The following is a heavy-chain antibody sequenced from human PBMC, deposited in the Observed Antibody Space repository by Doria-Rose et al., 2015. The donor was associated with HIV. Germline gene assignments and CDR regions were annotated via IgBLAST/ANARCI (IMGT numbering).Heavy chain of an antibody. V-gene: IGHV3-66*01. Sequence: VQLVPSGGGLVQPGGSLRLSCAASGFTVSSNYMSWVRQAPGKGLEWVSVIYSDGRTYYADSVKGRFTVSRDNSKNTLYLQINSLRAEDTAVYYCARDPFQSWAYWGQGTLVTVSS. CDR3: ARDPFQSWAY. J-gene: IGHJ4*02. CDR1: GFTVSSNY. D-gene: IGHD3-16*01. CDR2: IYSDGRT.